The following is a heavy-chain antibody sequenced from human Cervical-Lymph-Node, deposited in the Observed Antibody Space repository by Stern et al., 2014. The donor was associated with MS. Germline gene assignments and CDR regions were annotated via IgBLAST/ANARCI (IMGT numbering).Heavy chain of an antibody. Sequence: EMQLVESGGGLVQPGGSLRLSCAASGFPLSIYSMNWVRQAPGKGLEWVSYISTISTIYYADSVKGRFTISRDNAKNSLYLQMNSLRAEDTAVYFCARDDWVERLDSWGLGTLVTVSS. CDR1: GFPLSIYS. CDR3: ARDDWVERLDS. V-gene: IGHV3-48*01. CDR2: ISTISTI. J-gene: IGHJ5*01. D-gene: IGHD1-1*01.